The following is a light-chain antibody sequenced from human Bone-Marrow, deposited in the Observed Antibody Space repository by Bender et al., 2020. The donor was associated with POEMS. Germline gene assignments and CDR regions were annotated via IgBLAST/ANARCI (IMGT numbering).Light chain of an antibody. CDR1: SNDVGSYNL. Sequence: QSALTQPPSASGSPGQSVTISCTGTSNDVGSYNLVSWYQQHPGKAPKLIIYEATKRPSGISNRFSGSKSGNTASLTISGLQSDDEGDYYCCSYAGSRTFVLFGGGTKVTVL. V-gene: IGLV2-23*01. CDR3: CSYAGSRTFVL. J-gene: IGLJ3*02. CDR2: EAT.